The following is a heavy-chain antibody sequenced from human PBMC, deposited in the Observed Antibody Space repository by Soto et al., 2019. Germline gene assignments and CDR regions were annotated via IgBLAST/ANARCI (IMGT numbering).Heavy chain of an antibody. J-gene: IGHJ4*02. CDR2: ISPDSTHI. D-gene: IGHD3-10*01. V-gene: IGHV3-21*01. CDR1: GFNFKIYS. Sequence: GGSLRHSCAASGFNFKIYSMNWVRRPPGKGLEWVSSISPDSTHIYYGDSVKGRFTISRDDAENSLYLQMNGLRAEDLAVYYCARDLVTMVPDYWGQGTLVTVS. CDR3: ARDLVTMVPDY.